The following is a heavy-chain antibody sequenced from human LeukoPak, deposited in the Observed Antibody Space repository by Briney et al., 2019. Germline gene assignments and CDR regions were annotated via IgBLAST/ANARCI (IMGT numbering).Heavy chain of an antibody. CDR2: IYYSGST. D-gene: IGHD5-18*01. CDR1: VGSISSYY. V-gene: IGHV4-59*01. CDR3: ARWDSYGYSGLDD. Sequence: PSETLSLTCTVSVGSISSYYWSWIRQPPGKGLEWIGYIYYSGSTNYNPSLKSRVTISLDTSKNQFSLKLSSVTAADTAVYYCARWDSYGYSGLDDWGQGTLVTVSS. J-gene: IGHJ4*02.